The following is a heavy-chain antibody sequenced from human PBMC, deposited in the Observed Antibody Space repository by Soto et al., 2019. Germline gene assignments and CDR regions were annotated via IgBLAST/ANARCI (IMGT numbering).Heavy chain of an antibody. CDR3: AGRYGGNFDY. D-gene: IGHD3-16*01. CDR2: IYYSGST. J-gene: IGHJ4*02. CDR1: GGSISSYY. Sequence: QVQLQESGPGLVKPSETLSLTCTVSGGSISSYYWSWIRQPPGKGLEWIGYIYYSGSTNYNPSLXSXVXTSXDTSKNQFSLKLSSVTAADTAVYYCAGRYGGNFDYWGQGTLVTVSS. V-gene: IGHV4-59*01.